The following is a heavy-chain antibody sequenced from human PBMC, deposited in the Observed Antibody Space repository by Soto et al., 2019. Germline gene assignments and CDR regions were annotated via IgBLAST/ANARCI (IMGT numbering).Heavy chain of an antibody. CDR1: GGSVSSSSYY. CDR3: ARGPAAAGTPFDY. V-gene: IGHV4-39*01. Sequence: PSETLSLTCTVPGGSVSSSSYYWGWVRQPPGKGLEWIGDVNYSGSTYYNPSLDSRVTISVDKSKNQFSLKLISVTAADTAVYYCARGPAAAGTPFDYWGQGTLVTVSS. D-gene: IGHD6-13*01. CDR2: VNYSGST. J-gene: IGHJ4*02.